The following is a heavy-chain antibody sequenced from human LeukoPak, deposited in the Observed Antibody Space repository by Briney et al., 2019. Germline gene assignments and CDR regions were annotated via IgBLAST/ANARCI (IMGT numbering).Heavy chain of an antibody. CDR2: IYYSGST. CDR3: ARYLTATDAFDI. J-gene: IGHJ3*02. D-gene: IGHD2-8*01. CDR1: GGSISSYY. Sequence: PSETLSLTCTLSGGSISSYYWSWIRQPPGKGLEWIGYIYYSGSTNYNPSLKSRVTISEDTSKNQFSLKLSSVTAADTAVYYCARYLTATDAFDIWGQGTMVTVSS. V-gene: IGHV4-59*08.